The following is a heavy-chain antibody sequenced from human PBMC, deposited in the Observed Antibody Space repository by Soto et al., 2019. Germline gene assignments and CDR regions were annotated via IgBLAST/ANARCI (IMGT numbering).Heavy chain of an antibody. CDR3: AREGGSGDDAFDI. J-gene: IGHJ3*02. Sequence: GGSLRLSCAASGFTFSSYAMHWVRQAPGKGLEWVAVISYDGSNKYYADSVKGRFTISRDNSKNTLYLQMNSLRAEDTAVYYCAREGGSGDDAFDIWGQGTMVTVSS. CDR2: ISYDGSNK. CDR1: GFTFSSYA. V-gene: IGHV3-30-3*01. D-gene: IGHD6-19*01.